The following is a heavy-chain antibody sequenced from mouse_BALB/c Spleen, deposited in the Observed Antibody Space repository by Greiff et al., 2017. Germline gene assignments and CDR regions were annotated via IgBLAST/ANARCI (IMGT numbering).Heavy chain of an antibody. CDR1: GFAFSSYD. CDR2: ISSGGGST. CDR3: ARHNPGNYFDY. V-gene: IGHV5-12-1*01. J-gene: IGHJ2*01. Sequence: EVKVVESGGGLVKPGGSLKLSCAASGFAFSSYDMSWVRQTPEKRLEWVAYISSGGGSTYYPDTVKGRFTISRDNAKNTLYLQMSSLKSEDTAMYYCARHNPGNYFDYWGQGTTLTVSS.